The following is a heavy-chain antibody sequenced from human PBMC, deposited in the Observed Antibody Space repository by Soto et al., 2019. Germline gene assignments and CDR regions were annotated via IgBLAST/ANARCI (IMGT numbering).Heavy chain of an antibody. CDR1: GFTVSSNY. CDR3: ATSGIAVAGPLYMDV. D-gene: IGHD6-19*01. V-gene: IGHV3-53*01. Sequence: GGSLRLSCAASGFTVSSNYMSWVRQAPGKGLEWVSVIYSGGSTYYADSVKGRFTISRDNSKNTLYLQMNSLRAEDTAVYYCATSGIAVAGPLYMDVWGKGTTVTVSS. J-gene: IGHJ6*03. CDR2: IYSGGST.